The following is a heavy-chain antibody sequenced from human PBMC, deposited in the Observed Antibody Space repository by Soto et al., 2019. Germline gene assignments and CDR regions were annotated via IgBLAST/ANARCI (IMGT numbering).Heavy chain of an antibody. D-gene: IGHD6-6*01. CDR1: GGTFSSYA. CDR3: ARELGAARPYGMDV. Sequence: PGASVKVSCKASGGTFSSYAISWVRQAPGQGLEWMGGIIPIFGTANYAQKFQGRVTITADKSTSTAYMELSSLRSEDTAVYYCARELGAARPYGMDVWGQGTTVTVSS. CDR2: IIPIFGTA. V-gene: IGHV1-69*06. J-gene: IGHJ6*02.